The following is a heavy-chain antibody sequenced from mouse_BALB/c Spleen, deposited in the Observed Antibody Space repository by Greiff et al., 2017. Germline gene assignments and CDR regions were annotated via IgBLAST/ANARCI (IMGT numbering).Heavy chain of an antibody. J-gene: IGHJ2*01. CDR1: GFSLTGYG. Sequence: QVQLKESGPGLVAPSQSLSITCTVSGFSLTGYGVNWVRQPPGKGLEWLGMIWGDGSTDYNSALKSRLSISKDNSKSQVFLKMNSLQTDDTARYYCARGGYRYYFDYWGQGTTLTVSS. V-gene: IGHV2-6-7*01. CDR2: IWGDGST. D-gene: IGHD3-1*01. CDR3: ARGGYRYYFDY.